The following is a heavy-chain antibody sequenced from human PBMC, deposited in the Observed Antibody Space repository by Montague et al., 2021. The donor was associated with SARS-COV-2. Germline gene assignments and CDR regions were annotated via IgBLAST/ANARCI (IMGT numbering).Heavy chain of an antibody. CDR1: GGSISSSY. CDR3: ARNGVEFRGSEKYYSGNWLDP. V-gene: IGHV2-70*11. D-gene: IGHD3-10*01. J-gene: IGHJ5*02. Sequence: TLSLTCSVSGGSISSSYWSWIRQPPGKALEWLARIDWDDDKYYSTSLKTRLTISKDTSKNQVVLTMTNMNPADTATYYCARNGVEFRGSEKYYSGNWLDPWGQGTLVTVSS. CDR2: IDWDDDK.